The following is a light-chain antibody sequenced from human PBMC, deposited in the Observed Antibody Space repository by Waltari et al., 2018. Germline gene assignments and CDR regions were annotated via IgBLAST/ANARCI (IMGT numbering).Light chain of an antibody. CDR1: SLGNKY. CDR2: EDK. J-gene: IGLJ3*02. CDR3: QAWDTSARGV. Sequence: SYELSQPPSVSVSPGQTASITCSGNSLGNKYVCWYQHKPGQSPVVVIYEDKQRPLGIPARFSCSNSGNTATLTISGTQAIDEADYYCQAWDTSARGVFGGGTKLTVL. V-gene: IGLV3-1*01.